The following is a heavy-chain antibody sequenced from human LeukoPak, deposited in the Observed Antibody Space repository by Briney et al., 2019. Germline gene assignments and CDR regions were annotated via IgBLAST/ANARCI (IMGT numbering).Heavy chain of an antibody. CDR3: ARHDVVSRAFDI. D-gene: IGHD2-15*01. CDR1: GGTFSSYA. CDR2: IIPILGIA. J-gene: IGHJ3*02. V-gene: IGHV1-69*04. Sequence: SVKVSCKASGGTFSSYAISWVRQAPGQGLEWMGRIIPILGIANYAQKFQGRVTITADKSTSTAYMELSSLRSEDTAVYYCARHDVVSRAFDIWGPGTMVTVSS.